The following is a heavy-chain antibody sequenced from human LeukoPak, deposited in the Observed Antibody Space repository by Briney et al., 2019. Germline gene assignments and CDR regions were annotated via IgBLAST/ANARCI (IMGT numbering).Heavy chain of an antibody. Sequence: GGSLRLSCVASGFTFTNAWMSWVRQAPGKGLEWVGHIKSKTDGGTTDYAAPVKGRFIISRDDSKHTLYLQMNSLKTDDTAVYYCTKYNTSVNFDYWGQGTLVTVSS. CDR1: GFTFTNAW. V-gene: IGHV3-15*01. J-gene: IGHJ4*02. D-gene: IGHD1-14*01. CDR3: TKYNTSVNFDY. CDR2: IKSKTDGGTT.